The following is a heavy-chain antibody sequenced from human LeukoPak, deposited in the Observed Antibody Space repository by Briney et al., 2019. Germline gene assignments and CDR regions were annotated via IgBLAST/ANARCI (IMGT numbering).Heavy chain of an antibody. V-gene: IGHV3-23*01. CDR3: AKDLYCSGGICYVGSKGYYGMDV. D-gene: IGHD2-15*01. Sequence: PGGSLRLSCAASRFTFSSYAMSWVRQAPGKGLEWVSAISGSGGSTYYADSVKGRFTISRDNSKNTLYLQMNSLRAEDTAVYYCAKDLYCSGGICYVGSKGYYGMDVWGQGTTVTVSS. CDR1: RFTFSSYA. CDR2: ISGSGGST. J-gene: IGHJ6*02.